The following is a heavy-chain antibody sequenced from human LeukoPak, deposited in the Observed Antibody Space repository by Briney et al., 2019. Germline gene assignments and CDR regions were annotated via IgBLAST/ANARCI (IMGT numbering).Heavy chain of an antibody. CDR1: GGSFSGYY. Sequence: SETLSLTCAVSGGSFSGYYWSWIRQPPGKGLEWIGEINHSGSTNYNPSLKSRVSISVDTSKKQFSLSLNSVTAADTAVYYCATDRYYGSGSYYKFDFWGQGTLATVSS. CDR2: INHSGST. V-gene: IGHV4-34*01. J-gene: IGHJ4*02. D-gene: IGHD3-10*01. CDR3: ATDRYYGSGSYYKFDF.